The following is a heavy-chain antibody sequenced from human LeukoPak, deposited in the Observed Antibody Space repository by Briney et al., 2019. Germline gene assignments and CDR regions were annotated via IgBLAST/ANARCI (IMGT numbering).Heavy chain of an antibody. D-gene: IGHD2-8*02. V-gene: IGHV4-34*01. J-gene: IGHJ4*02. Sequence: SETLSLTCAVYGGSFSGYYWSWIRQPPGKGLEWIGEINHSGSTNYNPSLKSRVTMSVDTSKNQFSLKLSSVTAADTAVYYCASLLVPGYFDYWGRGTLVTVSS. CDR3: ASLLVPGYFDY. CDR1: GGSFSGYY. CDR2: INHSGST.